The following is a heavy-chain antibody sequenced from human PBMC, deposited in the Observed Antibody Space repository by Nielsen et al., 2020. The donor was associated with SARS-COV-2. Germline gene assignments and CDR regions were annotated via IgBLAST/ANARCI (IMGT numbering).Heavy chain of an antibody. V-gene: IGHV3-43*01. D-gene: IGHD7-27*01. J-gene: IGHJ3*02. CDR3: ARDLAETGDAFDI. CDR2: ISWDGGST. Sequence: GESLKISCAASGFTFDDYTMHWVRQAPGKGLEWVSLISWDGGSTYYADSVKGRFTISRDNAKNSLYLQMNSLRAEDTAVYYCARDLAETGDAFDIWGQGTMVTVSS. CDR1: GFTFDDYT.